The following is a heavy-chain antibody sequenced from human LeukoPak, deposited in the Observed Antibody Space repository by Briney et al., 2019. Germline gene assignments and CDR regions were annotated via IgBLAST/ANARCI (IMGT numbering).Heavy chain of an antibody. J-gene: IGHJ3*02. CDR3: TRHGGPSGSYYPLDAFDI. Sequence: PGGSLRLSCAASGFTFSGSAMHWVRQASGKGLEWVGRIRSKANSYATTYAASVKGRFTISRDDSKKTAYLQMNSLKTEDTAVYYCTRHGGPSGSYYPLDAFDIWGQGTMVTVSS. D-gene: IGHD1-26*01. CDR2: IRSKANSYAT. CDR1: GFTFSGSA. V-gene: IGHV3-73*01.